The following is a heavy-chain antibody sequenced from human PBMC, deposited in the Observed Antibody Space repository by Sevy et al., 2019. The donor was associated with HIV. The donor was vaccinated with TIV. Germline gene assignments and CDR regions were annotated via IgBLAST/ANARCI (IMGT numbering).Heavy chain of an antibody. J-gene: IGHJ6*02. CDR1: RFTFSTYW. Sequence: GGSLRLSCVVSRFTFSTYWMSWVRQAPGKGLEWVANINQDGGEKYHLDSVKGRFTISRDNAKNSPFLQMNSLRAEDSAVYFCARVSSIYYDRGYYYAMDVWGQGTTVTVSS. V-gene: IGHV3-7*01. D-gene: IGHD3-22*01. CDR3: ARVSSIYYDRGYYYAMDV. CDR2: INQDGGEK.